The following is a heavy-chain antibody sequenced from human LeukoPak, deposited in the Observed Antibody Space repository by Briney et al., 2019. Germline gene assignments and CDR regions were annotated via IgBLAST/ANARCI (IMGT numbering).Heavy chain of an antibody. CDR1: GFTFSIYG. Sequence: GGALRLSCAASGFTFSIYGMHWVRQAPGKGLEWVAVIWSDGSNKYYRQSVKGRFTISRDNSQNTLNLQMNSLRAEDTAVYYCAKSHSGSYSAFDIWGQGTMVTVSS. CDR2: IWSDGSNK. D-gene: IGHD1-26*01. J-gene: IGHJ3*02. V-gene: IGHV3-33*03. CDR3: AKSHSGSYSAFDI.